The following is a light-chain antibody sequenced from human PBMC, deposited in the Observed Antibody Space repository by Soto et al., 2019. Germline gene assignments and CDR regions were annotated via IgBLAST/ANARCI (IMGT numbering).Light chain of an antibody. CDR3: QQYNGYSRT. Sequence: EIVLTQSPGTRSLSPGERATLXXRASQSVSSSYLAWYQQKPGQAPRLXIYGASSRATGIPDRFSGSGSGTDFTLTISSLQPDDFATYYCQQYNGYSRTFGQGTKVDIK. J-gene: IGKJ1*01. CDR1: QSVSSSY. CDR2: GAS. V-gene: IGKV3-20*01.